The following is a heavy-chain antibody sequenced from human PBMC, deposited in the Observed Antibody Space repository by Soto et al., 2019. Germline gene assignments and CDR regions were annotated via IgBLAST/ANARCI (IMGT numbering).Heavy chain of an antibody. Sequence: QVQLVESGGGVVQPGRSLRLSCAASGFTFSHYAMHWVRQAPGKGLEWVALMSYDGSNEYYADSVKGRFTISRDNSKNTLYLQMNSLRAEDTAVYYWAKDGSHNFDDCGQGTLVTDSS. CDR3: AKDGSHNFDD. CDR2: MSYDGSNE. D-gene: IGHD1-26*01. CDR1: GFTFSHYA. V-gene: IGHV3-30*18. J-gene: IGHJ4*02.